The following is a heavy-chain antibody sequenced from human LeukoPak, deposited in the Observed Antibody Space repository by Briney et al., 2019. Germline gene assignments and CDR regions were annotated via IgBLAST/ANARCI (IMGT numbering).Heavy chain of an antibody. CDR3: ARDQPPISF. CDR1: GFTFSSYA. J-gene: IGHJ4*02. V-gene: IGHV3-23*01. CDR2: ISGSGDST. D-gene: IGHD3-3*02. Sequence: GGPLRLSCAASGFTFSSYAMSWVRQPPGKGLEWVSGISGSGDSTYYADSVKGRFTISRDNAKNSLYLQMNSLRAEDTAVYYCARDQPPISFWGQGTLVTVSS.